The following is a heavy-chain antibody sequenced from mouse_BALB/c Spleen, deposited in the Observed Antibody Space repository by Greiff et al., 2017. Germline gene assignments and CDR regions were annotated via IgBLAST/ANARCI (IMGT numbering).Heavy chain of an antibody. CDR3: ARPLYGNYGPWFAY. Sequence: EVKLQESGGGLVKPGGSLKLSCAASGFAFSSYDMSWVRQTPEKRLEWVAYISSGGGSTYYPDTVKGRFTISRDNAKNTLYLQMSSLKSEDTAMYYCARPLYGNYGPWFAYWGQGTLVTVSA. J-gene: IGHJ3*01. V-gene: IGHV5-12-1*01. CDR2: ISSGGGST. CDR1: GFAFSSYD. D-gene: IGHD2-1*01.